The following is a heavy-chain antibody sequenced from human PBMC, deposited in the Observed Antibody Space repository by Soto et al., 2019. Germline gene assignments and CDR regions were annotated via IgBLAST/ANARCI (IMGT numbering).Heavy chain of an antibody. Sequence: EVQLLESGGGLVQPGGSLRLTCAASGFTFSSYAMSWVRQAPGKGLEWVSAISGSGGSTYYADSVKGRFTISRDNSKNTLYLQMNSLRAEDTAVYYCAKFVEQWLVPDYFDYWGQGTLVTVSS. D-gene: IGHD6-19*01. CDR3: AKFVEQWLVPDYFDY. V-gene: IGHV3-23*01. J-gene: IGHJ4*02. CDR2: ISGSGGST. CDR1: GFTFSSYA.